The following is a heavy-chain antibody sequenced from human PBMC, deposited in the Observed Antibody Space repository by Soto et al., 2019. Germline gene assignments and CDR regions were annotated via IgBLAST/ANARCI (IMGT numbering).Heavy chain of an antibody. CDR1: GVSVRSYT. V-gene: IGHV4-4*07. CDR3: GRDGMTTGDN. Sequence: SETLSLTCIVSGVSVRSYTWSWVRQPANKGLEWIGRVFSSVSATYNPSLKSRVSISMDTPENRFSLRLDSVTAADAGVYFCGRDGMTTGDNWGPGTLVTVSS. CDR2: VFSSVSA. D-gene: IGHD3-9*01. J-gene: IGHJ4*02.